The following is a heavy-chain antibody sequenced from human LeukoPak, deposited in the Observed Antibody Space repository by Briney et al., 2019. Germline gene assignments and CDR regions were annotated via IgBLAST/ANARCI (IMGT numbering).Heavy chain of an antibody. J-gene: IGHJ4*02. CDR1: GFIVSSNY. D-gene: IGHD3-22*01. CDR3: AREVRGYYFDY. Sequence: GGSLRLSCAASGFIVSSNYMSWVRQAPGKGLGWVSVISSGGNTYYADSVKGRFTISRDNSKNTVFLQMNSLRAEDTAVYYCAREVRGYYFDYWGQGTLVTVPS. CDR2: ISSGGNT. V-gene: IGHV3-53*01.